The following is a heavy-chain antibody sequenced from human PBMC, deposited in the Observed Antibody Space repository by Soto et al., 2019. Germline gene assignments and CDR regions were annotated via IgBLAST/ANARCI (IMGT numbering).Heavy chain of an antibody. Sequence: EVQLVESGGGLVQPGGSLRLSCAASGFTFSSYWMSWVRQAPGKGLEWVANIKQDGSEKYYVDSVKGRFTIYRDNAKNSLYLHMNSLRAEDTAVYYCARVNYDYIWGSYRYTRFDYWGQGSLVSVSS. CDR2: IKQDGSEK. CDR3: ARVNYDYIWGSYRYTRFDY. V-gene: IGHV3-7*01. CDR1: GFTFSSYW. J-gene: IGHJ4*02. D-gene: IGHD3-16*02.